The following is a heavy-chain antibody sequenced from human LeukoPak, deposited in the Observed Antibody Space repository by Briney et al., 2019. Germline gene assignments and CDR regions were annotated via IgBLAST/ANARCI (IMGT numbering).Heavy chain of an antibody. CDR2: IYDSGST. CDR3: ARGRYGYAHYYMDV. V-gene: IGHV4-38-2*02. D-gene: IGHD5-18*01. J-gene: IGHJ6*03. CDR1: GYSISSVYY. Sequence: TASETLSLTCTASGYSISSVYYWGWIRQPPGQGLEWIGSIYDSGSTYYNLSLKSRVTISVDTSKNQFSLKLSSVTAADTAVYYCARGRYGYAHYYMDVWGKGTTVTVSS.